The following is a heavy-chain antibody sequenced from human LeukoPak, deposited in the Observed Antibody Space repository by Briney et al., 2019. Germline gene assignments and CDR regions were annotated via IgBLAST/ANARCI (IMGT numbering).Heavy chain of an antibody. D-gene: IGHD6-13*01. Sequence: GGSLRLSCAASGFTFSSYWMSWVRQAPGKGLEWVANIKQDGSEKYYVDSVKGRFTISRDNAKNSLYLQMNSLRAEDTAVYYCARDRGYSSSWYQGYWGQGTLVTVSS. CDR3: ARDRGYSSSWYQGY. J-gene: IGHJ4*02. CDR2: IKQDGSEK. CDR1: GFTFSSYW. V-gene: IGHV3-7*01.